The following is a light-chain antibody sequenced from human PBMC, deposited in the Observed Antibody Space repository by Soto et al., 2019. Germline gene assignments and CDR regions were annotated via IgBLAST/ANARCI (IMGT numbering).Light chain of an antibody. J-gene: IGKJ4*01. CDR2: DAS. Sequence: EIVLTQSPATLSLSPGERATLSCRASQSVSRYLAWYQQKPGQAPRLLIYDASSRATGIPARFSCSGSGTDFTLTISSLEPEDFAVYYCQQRSNWPPALTFGGGTKVEIK. CDR3: QQRSNWPPALT. V-gene: IGKV3-11*01. CDR1: QSVSRY.